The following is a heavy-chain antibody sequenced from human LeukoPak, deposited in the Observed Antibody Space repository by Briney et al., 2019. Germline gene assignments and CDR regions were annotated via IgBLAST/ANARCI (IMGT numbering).Heavy chain of an antibody. V-gene: IGHV3-21*01. CDR2: ISSSSSYI. D-gene: IGHD6-13*01. J-gene: IGHJ4*02. Sequence: GGSLRLSCAASGFTFRSYSINWVRQAPGKGLEWVSSISSSSSYIFYADSVKSRFTISRDNAKNSLYLQMNSLRAEDTAMYYCARAPTSEQQLQFDYWGQGTLVTVSS. CDR3: ARAPTSEQQLQFDY. CDR1: GFTFRSYS.